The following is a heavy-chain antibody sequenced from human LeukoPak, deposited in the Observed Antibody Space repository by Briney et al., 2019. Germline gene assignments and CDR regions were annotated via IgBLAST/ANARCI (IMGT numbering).Heavy chain of an antibody. CDR1: GFTFSSYA. CDR3: ARLGYCSGGSCYRAFDI. J-gene: IGHJ3*02. Sequence: GGSLRLSCAASGFTFSSYAMHWVRQAPGKRLEWVAVISYDGSNKYYADSVKGRFTISRDNSKNTLYLQMNSLRAEDTAVYYCARLGYCSGGSCYRAFDIWGQGTMVTVSS. V-gene: IGHV3-30*04. D-gene: IGHD2-15*01. CDR2: ISYDGSNK.